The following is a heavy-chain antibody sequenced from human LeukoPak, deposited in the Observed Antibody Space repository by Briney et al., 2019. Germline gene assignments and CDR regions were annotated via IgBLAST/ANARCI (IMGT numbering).Heavy chain of an antibody. CDR1: GFIISSYA. Sequence: PGGSLRLSCAASGFIISSYAMHWVRQAPGKGLEWVAVISYDGSNKYYADSVKGRFTISRDNSKNTLYLQMNSLRAEDTAVYYCARDPQFGGCLDCWGQGTLVTVSS. D-gene: IGHD2-15*01. CDR2: ISYDGSNK. J-gene: IGHJ4*02. CDR3: ARDPQFGGCLDC. V-gene: IGHV3-30-3*01.